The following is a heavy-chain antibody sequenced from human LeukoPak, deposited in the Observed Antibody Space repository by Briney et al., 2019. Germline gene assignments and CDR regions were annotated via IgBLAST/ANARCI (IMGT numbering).Heavy chain of an antibody. D-gene: IGHD3-9*01. J-gene: IGHJ4*02. V-gene: IGHV3-20*04. CDR2: MNWKDDKT. CDR1: GFTFEDYG. CDR3: AREFGLTGSDY. Sequence: GGSLRLSCVTSGFTFEDYGVSWVRQAPGKGLEWVCGMNWKDDKTDYADSVKGRFTISRDNAKNSLYLQMNSLRAEDTAVYYCAREFGLTGSDYWGQGTLVTVSS.